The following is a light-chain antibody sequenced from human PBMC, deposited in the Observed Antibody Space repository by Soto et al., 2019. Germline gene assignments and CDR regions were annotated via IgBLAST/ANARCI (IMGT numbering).Light chain of an antibody. Sequence: QAVVTQEPSLTVSPGGTVTLTCASSTGAVTSGNYPSWFQQKPGQPPRTLIYTTNNKHSWTPARFAGSLRGGKAALTLSGAQPEDAAEYYCLRDCGSAHLVFGGGTKLTVL. CDR2: TTN. CDR3: LRDCGSAHLV. V-gene: IGLV7-43*01. CDR1: TGAVTSGNY. J-gene: IGLJ3*02.